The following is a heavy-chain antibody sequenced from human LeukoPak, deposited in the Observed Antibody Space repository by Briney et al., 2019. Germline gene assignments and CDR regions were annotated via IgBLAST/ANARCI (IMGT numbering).Heavy chain of an antibody. V-gene: IGHV1-2*06. J-gene: IGHJ3*01. Sequence: ASVNVSCKASGYTFTGYYIHWVRQAPGQGLEWMGRINPNSGGTNYAQKFQGRVTMTRDTSISTAYMELSGLRSDDTAVYYCAGRLGYCSSARCPSPWGQGTMVTVSS. CDR2: INPNSGGT. CDR3: AGRLGYCSSARCPSP. CDR1: GYTFTGYY. D-gene: IGHD2-2*01.